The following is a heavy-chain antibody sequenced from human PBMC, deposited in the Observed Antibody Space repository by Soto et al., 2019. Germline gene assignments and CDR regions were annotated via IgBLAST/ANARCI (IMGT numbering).Heavy chain of an antibody. J-gene: IGHJ2*01. CDR3: ARGDYGDYVRYWYFDL. Sequence: QVQLVQSGAEVKKPGASVKVSCKASGYTFTSYDINWVRQATGQGLEWMGWMNPNSGNTGYAQKFQGRVTMTRNTSISTAYMELSSRRSEDTAVYYCARGDYGDYVRYWYFDLWGRGTLVTVSS. CDR2: MNPNSGNT. CDR1: GYTFTSYD. D-gene: IGHD4-17*01. V-gene: IGHV1-8*01.